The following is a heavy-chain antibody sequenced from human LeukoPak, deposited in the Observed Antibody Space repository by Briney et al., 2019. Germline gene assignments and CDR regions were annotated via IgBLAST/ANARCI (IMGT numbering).Heavy chain of an antibody. Sequence: GGSLRLSCAASRFTFSNYWMHWVRQAPGKGLGWVSRVKSDGSNPSYADSVKGRFTISRDNAENMLYLQMNTLGAEDTAVYYCARDIVSGSGSLDYWGQGTLVTVSS. CDR2: VKSDGSNP. V-gene: IGHV3-74*01. CDR3: ARDIVSGSGSLDY. J-gene: IGHJ4*02. CDR1: RFTFSNYW. D-gene: IGHD3-10*01.